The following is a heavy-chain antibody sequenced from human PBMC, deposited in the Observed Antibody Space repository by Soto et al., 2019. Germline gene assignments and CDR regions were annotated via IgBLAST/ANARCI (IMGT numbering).Heavy chain of an antibody. CDR3: AKDRRDVEYNSVHDF. D-gene: IGHD1-1*01. V-gene: IGHV3-30*18. Sequence: QVQLVESGGGVVQPGRSLRLSCAASGFTFSSYGMHWVRQAPGKGLEWVAIISFDENQKYYADSVKARFTISRDNSRNTLYLQMNSLRAEHTALYYCAKDRRDVEYNSVHDFWGQGTLVTVSS. J-gene: IGHJ4*02. CDR1: GFTFSSYG. CDR2: ISFDENQK.